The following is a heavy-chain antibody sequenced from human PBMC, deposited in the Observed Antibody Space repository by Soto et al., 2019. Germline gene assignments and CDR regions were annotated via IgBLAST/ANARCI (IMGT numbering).Heavy chain of an antibody. CDR1: GGSISSYY. J-gene: IGHJ4*02. V-gene: IGHV4-59*12. D-gene: IGHD4-17*01. CDR3: ARVTVPTSN. CDR2: IYYSGST. Sequence: SETLSLTCTVSGGSISSYYWSWIRQPPGKGLEWIGYIYYSGSTNYNPSLKSRVTISVDTSKNQFSLKLSSVTAADTAVYYCARVTVPTSNWGQGTLVTVSS.